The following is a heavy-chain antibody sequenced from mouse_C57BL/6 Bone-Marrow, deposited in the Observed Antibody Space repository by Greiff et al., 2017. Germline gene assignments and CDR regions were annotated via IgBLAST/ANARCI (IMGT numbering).Heavy chain of an antibody. CDR1: GFSLTSYG. CDR3: AMITTVVAPYAMDY. V-gene: IGHV2-2*01. CDR2: IWSGGST. Sequence: QVQLQQSGPGLVQPSQSLSITCTVSGFSLTSYGVHWVRQSPGKGLEWLGVIWSGGSTDYNAAFISRLSISKENSKSQVFFKMNSLQADDTAIYYCAMITTVVAPYAMDYWGQGTSVTVSS. J-gene: IGHJ4*01. D-gene: IGHD1-1*01.